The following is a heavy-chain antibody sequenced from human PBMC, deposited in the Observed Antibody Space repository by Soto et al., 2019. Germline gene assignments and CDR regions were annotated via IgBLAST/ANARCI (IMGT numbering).Heavy chain of an antibody. D-gene: IGHD3-3*01. Sequence: ETLSLTFTVSGVSLRSPSYFWGWVRQPPGKGMELIAAFYSHGDKYYNPSLNSRVSISVDTSANRFSLTLTSMTAADTAVYYCARLGGFLAGTFHXWGQVTLFTGSX. J-gene: IGHJ4*02. V-gene: IGHV4-39*01. CDR1: GVSLRSPSYF. CDR2: FYSHGDK. CDR3: ARLGGFLAGTFHX.